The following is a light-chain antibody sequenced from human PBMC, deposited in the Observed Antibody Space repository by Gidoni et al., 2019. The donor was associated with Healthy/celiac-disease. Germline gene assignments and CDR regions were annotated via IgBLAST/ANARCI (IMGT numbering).Light chain of an antibody. CDR2: DDS. CDR3: QQYNSFLLT. CDR1: QSISSW. J-gene: IGKJ4*01. Sequence: DIKMTQSPYTLSASVGDRGTITCRASQSISSWLAWYQQKPGKAPKLLIYDDSSLESGVPSRFSGSGSGTEFTLTISSLQPDDFATYYCQQYNSFLLTFGGGTKVEIK. V-gene: IGKV1-5*01.